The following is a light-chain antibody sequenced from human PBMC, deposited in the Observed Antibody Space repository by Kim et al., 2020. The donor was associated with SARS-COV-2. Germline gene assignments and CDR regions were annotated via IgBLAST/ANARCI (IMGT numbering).Light chain of an antibody. CDR2: EVS. Sequence: GQACTMSATGTSSDVGIYNLVTWYQQPPGTAPKLMIYEVSNRPSGVPDRFSGSKSGNTASLTISGLQAEDEADYYCSSYTSSSTLVFGGGTQLTVL. CDR3: SSYTSSSTLV. J-gene: IGLJ2*01. CDR1: SSDVGIYNL. V-gene: IGLV2-18*02.